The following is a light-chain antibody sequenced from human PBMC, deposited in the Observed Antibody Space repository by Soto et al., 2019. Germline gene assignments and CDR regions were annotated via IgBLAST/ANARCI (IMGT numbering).Light chain of an antibody. V-gene: IGKV3-15*01. CDR1: QSVSSN. CDR2: EAS. CDR3: QQYNMWPLT. Sequence: EILMTQSPATVSVSPGARATLSCRASQSVSSNVAWYQQIPGQTPRLLIYEASTRVIGIPARFSGSGSGTEFTLTISSLQSEDFALYYCQQYNMWPLTFGQGTKV. J-gene: IGKJ1*01.